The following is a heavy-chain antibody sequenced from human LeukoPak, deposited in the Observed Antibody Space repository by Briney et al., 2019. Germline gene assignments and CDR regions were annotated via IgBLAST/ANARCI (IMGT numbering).Heavy chain of an antibody. V-gene: IGHV3-7*03. CDR3: AVTRTRSDH. CDR1: GFTFSNYW. CDR2: INQDGNDK. Sequence: PGESLRLSCAASGFTFSNYWMTWIRQAPGKGLEWVANINQDGNDKYYVDSVNGRFPISRHNTKSSVFLQMNSQRAEDTSVYYCAVTRTRSDHWGQGTLVTVSS. J-gene: IGHJ4*02.